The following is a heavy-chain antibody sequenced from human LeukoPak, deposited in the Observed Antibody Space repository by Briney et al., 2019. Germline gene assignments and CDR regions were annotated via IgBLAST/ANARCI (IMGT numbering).Heavy chain of an antibody. CDR1: GFTFDDYG. CDR2: INWNGGST. D-gene: IGHD6-19*01. V-gene: IGHV3-20*04. Sequence: PGGSLRLSCAASGFTFDDYGMSWVRQAPGKGLEWVAGINWNGGSTGYADSVKGRFIISRDNANNSLYLQMNSLRADDTALYYCARDDTSSGWSTLGYWGQGNLVTVSS. J-gene: IGHJ4*02. CDR3: ARDDTSSGWSTLGY.